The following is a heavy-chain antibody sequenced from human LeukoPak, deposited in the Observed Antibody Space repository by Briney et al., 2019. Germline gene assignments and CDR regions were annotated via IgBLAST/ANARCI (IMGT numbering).Heavy chain of an antibody. CDR1: GFTFSSYA. V-gene: IGHV3-23*01. CDR3: TREFITFGGATHAFDI. Sequence: PGGSLRLSCAASGFTFSSYAMSWVRQAPGKGLEWVSAISGSGGSTYYADSVKGRFTISRDNSKNTLYLQMNSLRAEDTAVYYCTREFITFGGATHAFDIWGQGTMVTVSS. CDR2: ISGSGGST. D-gene: IGHD3-16*01. J-gene: IGHJ3*02.